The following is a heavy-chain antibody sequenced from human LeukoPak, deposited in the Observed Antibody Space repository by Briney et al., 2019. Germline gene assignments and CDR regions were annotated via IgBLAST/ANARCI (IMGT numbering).Heavy chain of an antibody. J-gene: IGHJ3*02. CDR2: INPNSGGT. Sequence: ASVKVSCKASGYTFTGYYMQWVRQAPGQGLEWMGWINPNSGGTKYAPKFQGWVTMTRGTSISTAYMELSRLRSDDTAVYYCAREEGYCSSTSCYRHAFDIWGQGTMVTASS. CDR1: GYTFTGYY. CDR3: AREEGYCSSTSCYRHAFDI. D-gene: IGHD2-2*01. V-gene: IGHV1-2*04.